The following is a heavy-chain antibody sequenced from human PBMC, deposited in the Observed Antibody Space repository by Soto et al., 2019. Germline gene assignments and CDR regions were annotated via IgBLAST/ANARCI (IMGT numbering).Heavy chain of an antibody. J-gene: IGHJ4*02. CDR1: GFTFSSNG. Sequence: GGSLRLSCATSGFTFSSNGMSWVRQAPGKGLEWVANIKQDGSEKYYVDSVKGRFTISRDNAKNSLYLQMNSLRAEDTAVYYCARDGTYYYDSSGYLWGQGTLVTSPQ. D-gene: IGHD3-22*01. V-gene: IGHV3-7*03. CDR3: ARDGTYYYDSSGYL. CDR2: IKQDGSEK.